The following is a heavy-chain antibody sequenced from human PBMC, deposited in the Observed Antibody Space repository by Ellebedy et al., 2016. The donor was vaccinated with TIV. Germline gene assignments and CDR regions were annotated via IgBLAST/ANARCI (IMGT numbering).Heavy chain of an antibody. D-gene: IGHD1-26*01. CDR1: GGSISSGGYY. Sequence: MPSETLSLTCTVSGGSISSGGYYWSWIRQHPGKGLEWIGYIYYSGSTYYNPSLKSRVTISVDTSKNQFSLKLSSVTAADTAVYYCAGGWREVGESYWGQGTLVTVSS. CDR3: AGGWREVGESY. J-gene: IGHJ4*02. CDR2: IYYSGST. V-gene: IGHV4-31*03.